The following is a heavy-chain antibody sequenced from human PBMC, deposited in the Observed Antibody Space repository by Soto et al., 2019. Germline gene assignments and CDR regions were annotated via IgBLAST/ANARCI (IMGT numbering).Heavy chain of an antibody. Sequence: GGSLRLSCAASGFTFSSYGMHWVRQAPGKGLEWVAVISYDGSNKYYADSVKGRFTISRDNSKNTLYLQMNSLRAEDTAVYYCAKDVLDYGGNSADGFDYWGQGTLVTVSS. J-gene: IGHJ4*02. CDR1: GFTFSSYG. D-gene: IGHD4-17*01. CDR3: AKDVLDYGGNSADGFDY. CDR2: ISYDGSNK. V-gene: IGHV3-30*18.